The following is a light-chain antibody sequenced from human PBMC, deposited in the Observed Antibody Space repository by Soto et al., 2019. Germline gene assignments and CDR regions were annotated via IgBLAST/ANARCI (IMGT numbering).Light chain of an antibody. CDR1: QGISSY. CDR3: QNYYNAPET. J-gene: IGKJ1*01. CDR2: AAS. Sequence: DIQMTQSPSSLSASVGDRVTITCRASQGISSYLAWYQQRPGKVPKVLIYAASTLHSGVPSRFSGSGSGTDFTLTISSVQPEDVATYYCQNYYNAPETVGQGTKVEIK. V-gene: IGKV1-27*01.